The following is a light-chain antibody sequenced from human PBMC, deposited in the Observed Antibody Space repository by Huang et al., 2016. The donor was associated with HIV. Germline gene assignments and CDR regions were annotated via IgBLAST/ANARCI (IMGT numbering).Light chain of an antibody. CDR1: QDIDNY. V-gene: IGKV1-27*01. CDR3: QKYNSAPIT. J-gene: IGKJ5*01. CDR2: AAS. Sequence: DIQMTQSPSSLSASVGDSVTITCRASQDIDNYLAWYQQKPGKVTKLLIFAASALKSGVPPRFSGSGSVTHFSLNISSLQPVDVSTYYCQKYNSAPITFGQGTRLEI.